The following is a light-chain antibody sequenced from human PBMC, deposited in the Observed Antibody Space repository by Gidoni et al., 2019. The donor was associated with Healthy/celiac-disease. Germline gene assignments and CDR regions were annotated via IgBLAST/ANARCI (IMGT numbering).Light chain of an antibody. J-gene: IGKJ5*01. CDR3: HQSSSLPIT. CDR1: QSVGSS. V-gene: IGKV6-21*01. Sequence: EIVLTQSPDFQSVTTKEKVTNTCRASQSVGSSLHWYQQKPEQSPKLLITHASQSFSGVPSRFSGSGSGTDFTLTINSLEAEDAATYYCHQSSSLPITFGQGTRLEIK. CDR2: HAS.